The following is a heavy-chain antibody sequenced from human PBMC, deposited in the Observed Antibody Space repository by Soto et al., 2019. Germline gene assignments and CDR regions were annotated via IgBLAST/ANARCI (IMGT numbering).Heavy chain of an antibody. CDR2: IYWDDDK. Sequence: SGPTLVNPTQTLTLTCTFSGFSLSTSGVGVGWIRQPPGKALEWLALIYWDDDKRYSPSLKSRLTITKDTSKNQVVLTMTSMDPVDTATYYCAHRLPTYYDILTGPEGYFDYWGQGTLVTVSS. CDR3: AHRLPTYYDILTGPEGYFDY. CDR1: GFSLSTSGVG. J-gene: IGHJ4*02. V-gene: IGHV2-5*02. D-gene: IGHD3-9*01.